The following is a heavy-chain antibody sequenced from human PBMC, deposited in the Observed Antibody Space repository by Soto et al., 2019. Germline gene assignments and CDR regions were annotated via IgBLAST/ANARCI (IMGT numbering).Heavy chain of an antibody. CDR1: GFSLTTSGVG. Sequence: QITLNESGPTQVKPRQTLTLTCTFSGFSLTTSGVGVGWIRQSPGKAPEWLALIYWDDDKRYSPSLKGRLTITKDTPKNQVVLTMADLDPADTATYYCAHRVLRTVFGLVTTTAIYFDFWGQGTPVAVSS. D-gene: IGHD3-3*01. V-gene: IGHV2-5*02. J-gene: IGHJ4*02. CDR3: AHRVLRTVFGLVTTTAIYFDF. CDR2: IYWDDDK.